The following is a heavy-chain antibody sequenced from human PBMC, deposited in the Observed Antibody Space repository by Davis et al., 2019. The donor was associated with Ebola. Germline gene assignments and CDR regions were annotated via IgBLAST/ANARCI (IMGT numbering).Heavy chain of an antibody. Sequence: AASVKVPCKTSGGTFTNYAVNWVRQAPGQGLEWMGRIIPVVDTKDYAQKFQGRVTLTADKATNTAYMELSGLRFDDTAVYYCARGKWFDPWGQGTLVSVTS. CDR3: ARGKWFDP. J-gene: IGHJ5*02. CDR2: IIPVVDTK. CDR1: GGTFTNYA. V-gene: IGHV1-69*04.